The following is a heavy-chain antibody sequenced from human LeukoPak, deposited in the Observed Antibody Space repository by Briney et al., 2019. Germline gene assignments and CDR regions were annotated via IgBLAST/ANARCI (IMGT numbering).Heavy chain of an antibody. V-gene: IGHV4-34*01. Sequence: SETLSLTCAVYGGSFSGYYWSWIRQPPGKGLEWIGEINHSGSTNYNPSLKSRVTISVDTSKNQFSLKLSSVTAADTAVYYCARRRVLLWFGGLSRLGGYYMDVWDKGTTVTISS. D-gene: IGHD3-10*01. CDR3: ARRRVLLWFGGLSRLGGYYMDV. J-gene: IGHJ6*03. CDR2: INHSGST. CDR1: GGSFSGYY.